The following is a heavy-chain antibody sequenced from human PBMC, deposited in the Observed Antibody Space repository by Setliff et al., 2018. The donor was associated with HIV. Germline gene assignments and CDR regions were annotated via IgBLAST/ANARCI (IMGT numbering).Heavy chain of an antibody. CDR3: AKDGVAAAGTGGYYYMDV. V-gene: IGHV3-7*01. D-gene: IGHD6-13*01. CDR1: GFTFSSCW. Sequence: PGGSLRLSCAAAGFTFSSCWVTWVRQGPGKGLEWVANIKQDGSEKYYADSVKGRFTISRDNSKNTLYLQMNSLRAEDTAVYYCAKDGVAAAGTGGYYYMDVWGKGTTVTVSS. CDR2: IKQDGSEK. J-gene: IGHJ6*03.